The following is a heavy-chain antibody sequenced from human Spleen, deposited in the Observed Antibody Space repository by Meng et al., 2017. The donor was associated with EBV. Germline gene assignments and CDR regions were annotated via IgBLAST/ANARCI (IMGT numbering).Heavy chain of an antibody. CDR2: INYSGST. CDR1: GSFSEYY. D-gene: IGHD1-26*01. CDR3: ARGVLRRMSGTYHLYNWFDH. J-gene: IGHJ5*02. Sequence: QGQLQQWGAGLFKPSETLSLPGDVYGSFSEYYWTWIRQPPGKGLEWIGEINYSGSTKYSPSLTSRLTISVDTSKNQFSLKMTSVTAADTAVYYCARGVLRRMSGTYHLYNWFDHWGQGTLSPSPQ. V-gene: IGHV4-34*02.